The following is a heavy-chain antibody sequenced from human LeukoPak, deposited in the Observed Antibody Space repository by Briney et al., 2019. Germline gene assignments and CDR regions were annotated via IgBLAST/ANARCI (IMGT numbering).Heavy chain of an antibody. CDR3: ARVGSGSYGMDV. D-gene: IGHD3-16*01. Sequence: GGSLRLSCAASGFTFSSNWMHWVRQAPGKGLVWVSRINEDGSTTNYADSVKGRSTIFRDNAKNTLYLQMNSLRAEDTAVYYCARVGSGSYGMDVWGQGTTVTVSS. V-gene: IGHV3-74*01. CDR2: INEDGSTT. J-gene: IGHJ6*02. CDR1: GFTFSSNW.